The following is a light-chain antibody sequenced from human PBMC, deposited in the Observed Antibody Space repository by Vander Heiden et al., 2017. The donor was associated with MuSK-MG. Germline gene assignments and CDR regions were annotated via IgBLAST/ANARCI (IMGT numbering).Light chain of an antibody. CDR3: ASWDDSLDGLYV. CDR2: RDK. CDR1: KSNIGNYY. J-gene: IGLJ1*01. Sequence: QSVVTQSPSVSGTPGQTVTVSCSGTKSNIGNYYVYWYQHLPGAAPKPLIYRDKERFSGVPDRFSGSKSGNTASLAISGLRSEDEGEYFCASWDDSLDGLYVFGTGTKVSV. V-gene: IGLV1-47*01.